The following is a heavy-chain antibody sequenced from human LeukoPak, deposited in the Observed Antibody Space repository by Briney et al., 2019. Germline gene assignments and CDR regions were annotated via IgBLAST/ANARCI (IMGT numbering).Heavy chain of an antibody. CDR2: SQTTKPNSCTT. J-gene: IGHJ4*02. CDR1: GFAITDHH. Sequence: GGSLRLSCAASGFAITDHHMDWVRQAPGKGMEWVGRSQTTKPNSCTTEYAASVKGRFTISRDDSKNSLYLQLNSLKTEDTAVYYCVRGVTTSSGWYHFDNWGQGTLVTVSS. CDR3: VRGVTTSSGWYHFDN. D-gene: IGHD6-13*01. V-gene: IGHV3-72*01.